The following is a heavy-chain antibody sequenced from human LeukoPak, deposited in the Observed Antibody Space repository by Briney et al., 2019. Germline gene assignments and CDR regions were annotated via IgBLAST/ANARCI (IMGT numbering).Heavy chain of an antibody. Sequence: PSETLSLTCSVSGDSIRSGTYYWSWIRQPAGKGLEWIGRIYTGGSTSYNPSLKSRVTISVDTSKNQFSLKLTSVTAADTAVYYCARGGGATRIDYWGQGTLVTVSS. J-gene: IGHJ4*02. CDR3: ARGGGATRIDY. V-gene: IGHV4-61*02. CDR1: GDSIRSGTYY. D-gene: IGHD5-12*01. CDR2: IYTGGST.